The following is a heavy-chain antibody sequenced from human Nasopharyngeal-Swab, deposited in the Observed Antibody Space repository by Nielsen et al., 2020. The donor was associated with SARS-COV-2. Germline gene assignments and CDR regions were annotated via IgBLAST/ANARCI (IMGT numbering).Heavy chain of an antibody. CDR3: AREGQGTPIDF. CDR2: ISARGTST. V-gene: IGHV3-23*01. CDR1: GFTFSNYA. D-gene: IGHD3-10*01. J-gene: IGHJ4*02. Sequence: GGSLRLSCVASGFTFSNYAMSWARQAPGKGLEWVSTISARGTSTFYVDSVKGRFTISRDNSKNTLHVQMNSLRAEDTAVYYCAREGQGTPIDFWGQGTLVTVSS.